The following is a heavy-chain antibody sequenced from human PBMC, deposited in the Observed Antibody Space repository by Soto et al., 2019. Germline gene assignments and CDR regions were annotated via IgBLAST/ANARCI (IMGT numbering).Heavy chain of an antibody. Sequence: GESLKISCKGSGYSFTRYWIGWVRQMPGKGLEWRGIIYPGDSDTRYSPSFQGQVTISADKSISTAYLQWSSLKASDTAMYYCARAYDSSGYRNYYYYYGMDVWGQGTTVTVSS. CDR1: GYSFTRYW. J-gene: IGHJ6*02. CDR3: ARAYDSSGYRNYYYYYGMDV. D-gene: IGHD3-22*01. CDR2: IYPGDSDT. V-gene: IGHV5-51*01.